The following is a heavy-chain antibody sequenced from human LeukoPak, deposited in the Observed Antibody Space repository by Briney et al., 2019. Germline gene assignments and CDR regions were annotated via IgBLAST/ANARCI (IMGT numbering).Heavy chain of an antibody. V-gene: IGHV3-11*01. CDR1: GFSFTEYY. Sequence: GGSLRLSCAGSGFSFTEYYMTWIRQTPGKGLEWLSHISSSGTIIYYADSVKGRFTISRDNAKNSLFLQMNSLRAEDTAVYLCAREGQLLLDGYYAMDVWGQGTTVTVTS. CDR3: AREGQLLLDGYYAMDV. D-gene: IGHD2-2*01. J-gene: IGHJ6*02. CDR2: ISSSGTII.